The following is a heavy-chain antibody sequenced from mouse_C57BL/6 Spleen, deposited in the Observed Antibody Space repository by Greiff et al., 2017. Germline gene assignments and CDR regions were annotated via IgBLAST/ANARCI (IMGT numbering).Heavy chain of an antibody. D-gene: IGHD2-4*01. Sequence: QVQLKESGPGILQSSQTLSLTCSFSGFSLSTSGMGVSWIRQPSGKGLEWLAHIYWDDDKRYNPSLKSRLTISKDTSRNQVFLKITSVDTADTATYYCARSFDYESPYWYFDVWGTGTTVTVSS. V-gene: IGHV8-12*01. CDR2: IYWDDDK. CDR1: GFSLSTSGMG. J-gene: IGHJ1*03. CDR3: ARSFDYESPYWYFDV.